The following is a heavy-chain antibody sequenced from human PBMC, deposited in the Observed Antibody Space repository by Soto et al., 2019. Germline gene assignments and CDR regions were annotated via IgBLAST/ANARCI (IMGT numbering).Heavy chain of an antibody. D-gene: IGHD6-25*01. CDR2: INHSGST. V-gene: IGHV4-34*01. CDR1: GGSFSGYY. Sequence: QVQLQQWGAGLLKPSETLSLTCAVYGGSFSGYYWSWIRQPPGKGLEWIGEINHSGSTNYTPSLKRRLTISVDTYKNQFSLKLSSATAAEPAVYYCARRSAAGPWGQGTLVTVSS. CDR3: ARRSAAGP. J-gene: IGHJ5*02.